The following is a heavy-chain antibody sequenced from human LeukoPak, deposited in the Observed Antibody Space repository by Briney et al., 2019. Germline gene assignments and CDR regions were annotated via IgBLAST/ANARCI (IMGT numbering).Heavy chain of an antibody. J-gene: IGHJ4*02. CDR3: ARLSAVRGVDY. V-gene: IGHV4-59*01. CDR2: IYYSGST. D-gene: IGHD3-10*01. Sequence: SETLSLTCTVSGGSISSYYWSWIRQPPGKGLEWIGYIYYSGSTNYNPSLKSRVTISVDTSKNQFSLKLSSVTATDTAVYYCARLSAVRGVDYWGQGTLVTVSS. CDR1: GGSISSYY.